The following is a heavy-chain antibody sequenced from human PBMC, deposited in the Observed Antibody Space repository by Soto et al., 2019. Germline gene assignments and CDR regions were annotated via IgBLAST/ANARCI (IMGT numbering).Heavy chain of an antibody. CDR2: IIPMFGTA. Sequence: QVQLVQSGAEVKKPESSVKVSCKAPGGTFSTYAISWVRQAPGQGLEWMGGIIPMFGTANYAQRFQDRVTVTADEPTNTVCMELSSLRSEDTAVYFCASGIQLWLRRINNGYSGWGQGTLVTVSS. CDR3: ASGIQLWLRRINNGYSG. D-gene: IGHD5-18*01. CDR1: GGTFSTYA. V-gene: IGHV1-69*12. J-gene: IGHJ4*02.